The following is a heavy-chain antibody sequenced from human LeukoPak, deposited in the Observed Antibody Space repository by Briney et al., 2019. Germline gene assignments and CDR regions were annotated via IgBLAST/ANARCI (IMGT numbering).Heavy chain of an antibody. V-gene: IGHV3-23*01. CDR1: GFTFRNYD. D-gene: IGHD3-16*01. CDR3: ANGGTFYSDY. J-gene: IGHJ4*02. Sequence: GGSLRLSCAASGFTFRNYDMSWVRQAPGRGLEWVSAISGSGDSTSYADSVKGRFTISRDNSKNTFYLYMNSLRAEDTAIYYCANGGTFYSDYWGQGTLVTVSS. CDR2: ISGSGDST.